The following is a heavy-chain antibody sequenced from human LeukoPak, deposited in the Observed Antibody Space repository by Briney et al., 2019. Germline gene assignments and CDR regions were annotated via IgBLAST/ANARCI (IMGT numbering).Heavy chain of an antibody. D-gene: IGHD2-2*01. CDR2: ISAYNGNT. V-gene: IGHV1-18*01. J-gene: IGHJ4*02. CDR3: AKHHELGYCSSTSCRGFYYFDY. Sequence: ASVKVSCKASGYTFTSYGISWVRQAPGQGLEWMGWISAYNGNTNYAQKLQGGVTMTTDTSTSTAYMELRSLRSDDTAVYYCAKHHELGYCSSTSCRGFYYFDYWGQGTLVTVSS. CDR1: GYTFTSYG.